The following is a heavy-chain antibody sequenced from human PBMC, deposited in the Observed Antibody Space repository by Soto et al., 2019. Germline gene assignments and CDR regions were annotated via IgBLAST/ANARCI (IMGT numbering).Heavy chain of an antibody. Sequence: PGGSLRLSCAASGFTFSSYSMNWVRQAPGKGLEWVSSISSSSSYIYYADSVKGRFTISRDNAKNSLYLQMNSLRAEDTAVYYCARGGDEGLIFDIVVVPAAIEYYYYYMDVWGKGTTVTVSS. CDR3: ARGGDEGLIFDIVVVPAAIEYYYYYMDV. CDR1: GFTFSSYS. D-gene: IGHD2-2*02. CDR2: ISSSSSYI. V-gene: IGHV3-21*01. J-gene: IGHJ6*03.